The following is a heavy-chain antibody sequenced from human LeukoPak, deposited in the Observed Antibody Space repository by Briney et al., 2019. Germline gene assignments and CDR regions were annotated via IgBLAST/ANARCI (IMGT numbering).Heavy chain of an antibody. CDR1: GTSTSSSSYY. Sequence: SETLPLTCSVSGTSTSSSSYYWGWLRQPPGKGLGWVGSIHYSGSTYYNPSLKSRVTISRDMSMNQFSLKLRSVTAADTAVYYCARAQIGTTLPFDYWGQGTLVTVSS. D-gene: IGHD1-7*01. CDR2: IHYSGST. V-gene: IGHV4-39*07. CDR3: ARAQIGTTLPFDY. J-gene: IGHJ4*02.